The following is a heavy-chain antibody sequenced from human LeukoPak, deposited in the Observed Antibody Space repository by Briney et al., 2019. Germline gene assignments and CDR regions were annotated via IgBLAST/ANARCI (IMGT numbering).Heavy chain of an antibody. Sequence: PSETLSLTCAVYGGSFSGYYWSWIRQPPGKGLKWIGEVNHSGSTNYNPSLKSRVTISVDTSKNQFSLKLSSVTAADTAVYYCARGGVAVAGVPYYYYGMDVWGQGTTVTVSS. J-gene: IGHJ6*02. CDR1: GGSFSGYY. V-gene: IGHV4-34*01. D-gene: IGHD6-19*01. CDR3: ARGGVAVAGVPYYYYGMDV. CDR2: VNHSGST.